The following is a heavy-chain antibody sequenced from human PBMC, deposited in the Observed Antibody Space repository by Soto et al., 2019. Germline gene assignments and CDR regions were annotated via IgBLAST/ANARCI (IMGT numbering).Heavy chain of an antibody. J-gene: IGHJ4*02. D-gene: IGHD6-13*01. CDR2: ISGSGGYI. CDR3: ARDRQSTPWYAADY. V-gene: IGHV3-21*01. CDR1: GFTFSSYS. Sequence: PGGALRVSCEGSGFTFSSYSMNWVRQAPGKGLEWVSSISGSGGYIYYADSVKGRFIISRDNAKNSLYLQMTSLRDEDTALYYCARDRQSTPWYAADYWGQGSLVTVSS.